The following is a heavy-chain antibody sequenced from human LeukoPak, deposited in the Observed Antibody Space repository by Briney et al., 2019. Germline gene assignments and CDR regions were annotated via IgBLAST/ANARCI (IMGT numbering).Heavy chain of an antibody. V-gene: IGHV5-51*01. Sequence: GESLKISCKGSGDSFTSYWIGGVRQMPGKGLEWMGIIYPGDSDTRYSPSFQGQVTISADKSISTAYLQWSSLKASDTAMYYCARLVGVAATNVDYFDYWGQGTLVTVSS. CDR1: GDSFTSYW. CDR3: ARLVGVAATNVDYFDY. D-gene: IGHD6-13*01. CDR2: IYPGDSDT. J-gene: IGHJ4*02.